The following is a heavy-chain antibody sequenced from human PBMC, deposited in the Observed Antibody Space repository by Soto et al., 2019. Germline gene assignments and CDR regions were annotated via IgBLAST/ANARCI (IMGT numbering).Heavy chain of an antibody. CDR1: GLTFRSYW. CDR2: IYSGGST. J-gene: IGHJ4*02. V-gene: IGHV3-66*01. Sequence: HPGGSLRLSCAASGLTFRSYWMHWVRQAPGKGLVWVSVIYSGGSTYYADSVKGRFTISRDNSKNTLYLQMNSLRAEDTAVYYCARGREYYDILTGYYFRHYDYWGQGTLVTVSS. D-gene: IGHD3-9*01. CDR3: ARGREYYDILTGYYFRHYDY.